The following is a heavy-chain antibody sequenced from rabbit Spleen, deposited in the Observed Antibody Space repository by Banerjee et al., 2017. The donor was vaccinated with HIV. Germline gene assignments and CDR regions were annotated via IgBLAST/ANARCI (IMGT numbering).Heavy chain of an antibody. D-gene: IGHD1-1*01. J-gene: IGHJ6*01. Sequence: QEQLEESGGDLVKPEGSLTLTCVASGFSFSSGYYVSWVRQAPGKGLEWIACIYAGSSGTTYYATWAIGRFTCSKPSSTTVTLQMTRLTAADTATYFCARDTSSSFSSYGMDLWGPGTLVTVS. CDR2: IYAGSSGTT. CDR3: ARDTSSSFSSYGMDL. V-gene: IGHV1S45*01. CDR1: GFSFSSGYY.